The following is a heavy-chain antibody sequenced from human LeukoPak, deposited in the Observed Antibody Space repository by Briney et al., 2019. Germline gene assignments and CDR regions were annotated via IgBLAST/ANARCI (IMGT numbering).Heavy chain of an antibody. D-gene: IGHD3-9*01. V-gene: IGHV1-2*02. CDR1: GYTFTGYY. Sequence: ASVKVSCKASGYTFTGYYMHWVRQAPGQGLEWMGWINPNSGGANYAQKFQGRVTMTRDTSISTAYMELSRLRSDDTAVYYCARVDILTGYYYFDYWGQGTLVTVSS. CDR3: ARVDILTGYYYFDY. CDR2: INPNSGGA. J-gene: IGHJ4*02.